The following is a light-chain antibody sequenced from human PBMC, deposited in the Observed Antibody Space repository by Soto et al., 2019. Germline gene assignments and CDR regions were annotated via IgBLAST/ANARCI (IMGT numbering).Light chain of an antibody. Sequence: QSVLTQPRSVSAAPGKKVTISCYGSSSNIGGNSVSWYQQLPGTAPKLLIYDDNKRPSGIPDRFSGSKSGTSATLGITGFQTGDEADYYCGSWDSRLSAYVFGTGTKVTVL. CDR3: GSWDSRLSAYV. V-gene: IGLV1-51*01. CDR2: DDN. J-gene: IGLJ1*01. CDR1: SSNIGGNS.